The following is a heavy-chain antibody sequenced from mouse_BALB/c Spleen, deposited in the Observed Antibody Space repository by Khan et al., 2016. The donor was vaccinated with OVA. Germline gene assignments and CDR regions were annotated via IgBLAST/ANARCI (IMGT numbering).Heavy chain of an antibody. V-gene: IGHV3-6*02. CDR1: GYSITSGYF. D-gene: IGHD3-1*01. CDR3: ARGGSSGPAWFAY. Sequence: EVQLQESGPGLVKPSQSLSLTCSVTGYSITSGYFWNWIRQFPGNKLEWMGYIRYDGNSKYNPSLKNRISITRDTSKNQFFLQLNSVNPEDTDTYYWARGGSSGPAWFAYWGQGTLVTVSA. CDR2: IRYDGNS. J-gene: IGHJ3*01.